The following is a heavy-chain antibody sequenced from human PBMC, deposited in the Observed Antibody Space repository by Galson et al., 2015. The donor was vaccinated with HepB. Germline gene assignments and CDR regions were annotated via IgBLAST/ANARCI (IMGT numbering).Heavy chain of an antibody. CDR2: IYPGDSDT. V-gene: IGHV5-51*03. J-gene: IGHJ6*03. CDR3: ARTSHLYGDYVYYYYMDV. CDR1: GYSFTSYW. Sequence: QSGAEVKKPGESLKISCKGSGYSFTSYWIGWVRQMPGKGLEWMGIIYPGDSDTRYSPSFRGQVTISADKSISTAYLQWGSLKASDTAMYYCARTSHLYGDYVYYYYMDVWGKGTTVTVSS. D-gene: IGHD4-17*01.